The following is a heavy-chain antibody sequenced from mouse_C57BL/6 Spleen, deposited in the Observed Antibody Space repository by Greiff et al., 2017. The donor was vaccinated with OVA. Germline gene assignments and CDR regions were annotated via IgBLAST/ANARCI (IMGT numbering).Heavy chain of an antibody. D-gene: IGHD2-4*01. Sequence: VQLQQSGPELVKPGASVKISCKASGYTFTDYYMNWVKQSHGKSLEWIGDINPNNGGTSYNQKFKGKATLTVDKSSSTAYMELRSRTSEDSAVYYCARRYYDYDEYFDVWCTGTTVTVSS. CDR1: GYTFTDYY. V-gene: IGHV1-26*01. J-gene: IGHJ1*03. CDR3: ARRYYDYDEYFDV. CDR2: INPNNGGT.